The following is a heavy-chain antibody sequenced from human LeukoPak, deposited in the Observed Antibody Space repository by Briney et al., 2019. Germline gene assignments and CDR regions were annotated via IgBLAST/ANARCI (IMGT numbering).Heavy chain of an antibody. CDR2: IIPIFGTA. Sequence: SVKVSCKASGGTFISYAISWVRQAPGQGLERMGRIIPIFGTANYAQKFQGRVTITTDESTSTAYMELSSLRSEDTAVYYCARDTFFSCSSTSCSDYWGQGTLVTVSS. J-gene: IGHJ4*02. D-gene: IGHD2-2*01. V-gene: IGHV1-69*05. CDR3: ARDTFFSCSSTSCSDY. CDR1: GGTFISYA.